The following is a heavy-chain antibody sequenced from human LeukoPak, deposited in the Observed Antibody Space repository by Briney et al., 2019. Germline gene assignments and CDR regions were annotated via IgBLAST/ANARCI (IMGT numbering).Heavy chain of an antibody. CDR1: GFTFDDYG. D-gene: IGHD2-2*01. CDR2: ISGSGGST. J-gene: IGHJ4*02. CDR3: ANGGDIVAVPTVYFDY. Sequence: GGSLRLSCAASGFTFDDYGMSWVRQAPGKGLEWVSAISGSGGSTYYADSVKGRFTISRDNSKNALYLQMNSLRAEDTAVYYCANGGDIVAVPTVYFDYWGQGTLVTVSS. V-gene: IGHV3-23*01.